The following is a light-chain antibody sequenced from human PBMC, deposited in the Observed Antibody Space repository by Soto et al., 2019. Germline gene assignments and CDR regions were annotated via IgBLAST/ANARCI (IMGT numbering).Light chain of an antibody. V-gene: IGKV3-15*01. J-gene: IGKJ1*01. CDR3: QQYNNWWT. CDR1: QSVNSN. CDR2: GAS. Sequence: EIMMTQSPVTLSVSPGERATLSCRASQSVNSNLAWYQQKPGQAPRLLIYGASTRATGIPARFSGSGSGTEFTLTISSLQSEDFAVYYCQQYNNWWTFGQGTKVDIK.